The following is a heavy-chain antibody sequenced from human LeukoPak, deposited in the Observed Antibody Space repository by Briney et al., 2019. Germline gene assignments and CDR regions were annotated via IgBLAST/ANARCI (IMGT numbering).Heavy chain of an antibody. CDR3: ARHRRGSGDFDY. CDR1: GFTFTTYS. Sequence: GGSLRLSCTASGFTFTTYSMDWVRQAPGKGLEWISYITGSDNTIYYADSVKGRFTISRDNAKNSLWLQMNRLRDEDTAVYYCARHRRGSGDFDYWGQGTLVTVSS. D-gene: IGHD3-10*01. J-gene: IGHJ4*02. CDR2: ITGSDNTI. V-gene: IGHV3-48*02.